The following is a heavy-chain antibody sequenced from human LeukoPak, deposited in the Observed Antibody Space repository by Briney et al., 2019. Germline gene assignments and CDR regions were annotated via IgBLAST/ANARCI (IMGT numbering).Heavy chain of an antibody. Sequence: VKVSCKASGYTFTSYGISWVRQAPGQGLEWMGWISAYNGNTNYAQKLQGRVTMTTDTSTSTAYMELRSLRSDDTAVYYCARVTSSFLSVRDAFDIWGQGTMVTVSS. V-gene: IGHV1-18*01. CDR2: ISAYNGNT. CDR1: GYTFTSYG. J-gene: IGHJ3*02. D-gene: IGHD2-2*01. CDR3: ARVTSSFLSVRDAFDI.